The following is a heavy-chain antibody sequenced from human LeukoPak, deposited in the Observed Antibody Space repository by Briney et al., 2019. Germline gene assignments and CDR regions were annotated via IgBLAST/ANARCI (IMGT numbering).Heavy chain of an antibody. J-gene: IGHJ4*02. CDR3: ARARGGGSHDDFDY. V-gene: IGHV3-48*01. Sequence: GGSLRLSCATSGFSFSSYTMNWVRQAPGKGLEGISHINTVTNAIYYADSVKGRFTMSRDSAKNSVFLQMNSLRADDTAVYYCARARGGGSHDDFDYWGQGTLVTVSS. D-gene: IGHD1-1*01. CDR1: GFSFSSYT. CDR2: INTVTNAI.